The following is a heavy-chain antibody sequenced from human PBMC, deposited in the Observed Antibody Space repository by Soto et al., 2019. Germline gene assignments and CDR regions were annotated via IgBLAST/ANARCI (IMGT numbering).Heavy chain of an antibody. CDR3: ARGGTYYYYYGMDV. D-gene: IGHD3-16*01. CDR2: INAGNGNT. Sequence: QVQLVQSGAEEKKPGASVKVSCKASGYTFTSYAMHWVRQAPGQRLEWMGWINAGNGNTKYSQKFQGRVTITRDTSASPAYMELSSLRSEDTAVYYCARGGTYYYYYGMDVWGQGTTVTVSS. V-gene: IGHV1-3*05. CDR1: GYTFTSYA. J-gene: IGHJ6*02.